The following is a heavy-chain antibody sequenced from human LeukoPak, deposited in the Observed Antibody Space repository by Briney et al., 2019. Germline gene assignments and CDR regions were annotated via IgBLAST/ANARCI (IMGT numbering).Heavy chain of an antibody. V-gene: IGHV1-3*01. CDR2: INAGNGNT. J-gene: IGHJ4*02. Sequence: ASVKVSCKASGCTFTSYAMHWVRQAPGQRLEWMGWINAGNGNTKYSQKFQGRVTITRDTSASTAYMELSSLRSEDTAVYYCARSSNWNYVGVDYWGQGTLVTVSS. CDR1: GCTFTSYA. CDR3: ARSSNWNYVGVDY. D-gene: IGHD1-7*01.